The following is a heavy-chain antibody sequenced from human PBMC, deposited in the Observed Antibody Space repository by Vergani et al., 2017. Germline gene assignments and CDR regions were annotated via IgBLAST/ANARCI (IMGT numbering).Heavy chain of an antibody. CDR1: GFTFSNAW. CDR2: IKSKTDGGTT. CDR3: ARDLELRFDY. D-gene: IGHD1-7*01. Sequence: EVQLVESGGGLVKPGGSLRLSCAASGFTFSNAWMSWVRQAPGKGLEWVGRIKSKTDGGTTDYAAPVKGRFTISRDDSKNTLYLQMNSLRAEDTAVYYCARDLELRFDYWGQGTLVTVSS. V-gene: IGHV3-15*01. J-gene: IGHJ4*02.